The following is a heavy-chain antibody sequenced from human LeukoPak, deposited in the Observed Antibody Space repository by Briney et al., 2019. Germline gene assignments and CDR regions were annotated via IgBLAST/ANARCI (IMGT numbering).Heavy chain of an antibody. CDR2: ISGDGNVY. V-gene: IGHV3-43*02. CDR1: GFNFEKYA. D-gene: IGHD6-25*01. CDR3: AKDSAAGHYYHGMDV. J-gene: IGHJ6*02. Sequence: GGSLRLSCAVFGFNFEKYAMHWVREGLGGGLEWVSFISGDGNVYHYADSVRGRFTISRDNSKNSLYLQMNSLRREDTAFYYCAKDSAAGHYYHGMDVWAHGTTVIVSS.